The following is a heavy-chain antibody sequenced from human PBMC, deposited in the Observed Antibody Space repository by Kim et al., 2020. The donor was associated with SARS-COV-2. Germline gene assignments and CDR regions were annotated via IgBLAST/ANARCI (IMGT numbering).Heavy chain of an antibody. V-gene: IGHV3-23*01. CDR1: GFTFSSYA. J-gene: IGHJ4*02. D-gene: IGHD3-10*01. Sequence: GGSLRLSCAASGFTFSSYAMTWVRQAPGKGLEWVSGISGSGGSTYYADSVKGRFTISRDNSKNTLYLQMNSLRAEDTAVYYCAKDILLWFGASYFDYWGQGTLVTVSS. CDR3: AKDILLWFGASYFDY. CDR2: ISGSGGST.